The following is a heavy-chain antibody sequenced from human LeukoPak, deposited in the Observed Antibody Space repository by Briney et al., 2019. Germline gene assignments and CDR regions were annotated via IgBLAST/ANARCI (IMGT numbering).Heavy chain of an antibody. CDR2: MNPNSGNT. CDR1: GYTFTSYD. Sequence: ASVKVSCKASGYTFTSYDINWVRQATGQGLEWMGWMNPNSGNTGYAQKFQGRVTITRNTSISTAYMELSSLRSDDTAVYYCARDLRLRGSSTSTAGYWGQGTLVTVSS. D-gene: IGHD2-2*01. CDR3: ARDLRLRGSSTSTAGY. V-gene: IGHV1-8*03. J-gene: IGHJ4*02.